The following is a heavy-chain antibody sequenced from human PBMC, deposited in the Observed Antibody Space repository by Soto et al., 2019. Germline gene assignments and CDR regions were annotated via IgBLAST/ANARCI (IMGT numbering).Heavy chain of an antibody. CDR1: GFTFSSYS. D-gene: IGHD3-22*01. Sequence: GGSLRLSCAASGFTFSSYSMNWVRQAPGKGLEWVSSISSSSNYIYYADSVKGRFTISRDNAKNSLYLQMNSLRAEDTAVYYCAGEGLGQGENYYYYYMDVWGKGTTVTVSS. J-gene: IGHJ6*03. V-gene: IGHV3-21*01. CDR2: ISSSSNYI. CDR3: AGEGLGQGENYYYYYMDV.